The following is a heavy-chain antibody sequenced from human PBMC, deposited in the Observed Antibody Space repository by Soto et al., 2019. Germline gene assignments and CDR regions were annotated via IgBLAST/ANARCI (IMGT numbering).Heavy chain of an antibody. CDR2: ISGSGGST. V-gene: IGHV3-23*01. CDR1: GFTFSSYA. CDR3: AKVGGYCSGGSCY. J-gene: IGHJ4*02. Sequence: EVQLLESGGGLVQPGGSLRLSCAASGFTFSSYAMSWVRQAPGKGLEWVAAISGSGGSTYYADSVKGRFTISRDNSKNTMYLQMNSLRAEDTAVYYCAKVGGYCSGGSCYRSQGTLVTVSP. D-gene: IGHD2-15*01.